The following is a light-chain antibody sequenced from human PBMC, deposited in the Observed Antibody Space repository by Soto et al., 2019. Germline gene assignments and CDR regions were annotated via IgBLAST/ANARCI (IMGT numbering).Light chain of an antibody. CDR3: QHYNNWPPI. J-gene: IGKJ4*01. CDR1: QSVSNN. Sequence: EIVMTQSPATLSVSPGERGTLSCRASQSVSNNLAWYQQKPGQRPRLLIYGASTRATGIPARFSGSGSGTEFTLTIGSLQSEDFAVYYCQHYNNWPPIFGGGTMVEIK. V-gene: IGKV3-15*01. CDR2: GAS.